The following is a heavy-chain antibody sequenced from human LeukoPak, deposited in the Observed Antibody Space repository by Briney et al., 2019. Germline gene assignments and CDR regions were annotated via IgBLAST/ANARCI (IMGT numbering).Heavy chain of an antibody. CDR3: ATHGYNSLDY. D-gene: IGHD5-24*01. CDR2: VTNTGDYI. J-gene: IGHJ4*02. CDR1: GFTFSSYN. Sequence: GGSLRLSCAASGFTFSSYNMNWVRQAPGRGLEWVSSVTNTGDYIYYADSVKGRFTISRDNAKTSLYLQMNSLRAEDTAVYYCATHGYNSLDYWGQGTLVTVSS. V-gene: IGHV3-21*01.